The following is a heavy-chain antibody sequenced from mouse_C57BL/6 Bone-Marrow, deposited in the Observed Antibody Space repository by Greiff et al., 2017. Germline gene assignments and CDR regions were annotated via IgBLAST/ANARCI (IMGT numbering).Heavy chain of an antibody. V-gene: IGHV1-55*01. CDR3: ARPYYRSCWYFDV. D-gene: IGHD2-12*01. J-gene: IGHJ1*03. CDR2: IYPGSGST. CDR1: GYTFTSYW. Sequence: QVQLQQSGAELVKPGASVKMSCKASGYTFTSYWITWVKQRPGQGLEWIGDIYPGSGSTNYNEKFKSKATLTVDTSSSTAYMQRSSLTSEDSAVYYWARPYYRSCWYFDVWCTGTTVTVSS.